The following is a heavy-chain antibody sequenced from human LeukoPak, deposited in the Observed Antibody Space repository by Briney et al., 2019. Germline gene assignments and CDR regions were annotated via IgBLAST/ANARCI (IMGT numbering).Heavy chain of an antibody. V-gene: IGHV3-30*02. CDR1: GFKFSIYG. D-gene: IGHD1-1*01. CDR3: AKDGTTGSYFDY. J-gene: IGHJ4*02. CDR2: TRFDESIK. Sequence: PGGSLRPSCAASGFKFSIYGMHWVRQAPGKGLEWVAFTRFDESIKTYADSVKGRFTISRDNSKNTLYLQMSSLRPEDTAVYYCAKDGTTGSYFDYWGQGTLVTVSS.